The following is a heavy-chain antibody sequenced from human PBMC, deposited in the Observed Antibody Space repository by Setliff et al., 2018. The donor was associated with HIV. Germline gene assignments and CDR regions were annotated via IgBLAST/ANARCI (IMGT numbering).Heavy chain of an antibody. D-gene: IGHD1-26*01. V-gene: IGHV3-11*05. CDR2: ISSSGSYT. Sequence: SLRLSCAASGFTFSDYYMSWIRQAPGKGLEWVSYISSSGSYTNYADSVKGRFTISRDNAKNSLYLQMSSLRADDTAVYYCVREWVADPWGQGTLVTVSS. J-gene: IGHJ5*02. CDR3: VREWVADP. CDR1: GFTFSDYY.